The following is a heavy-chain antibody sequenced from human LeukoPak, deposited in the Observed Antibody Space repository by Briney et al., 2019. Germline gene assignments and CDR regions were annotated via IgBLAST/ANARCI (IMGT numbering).Heavy chain of an antibody. CDR3: ARSRFYDYVWGSPKFRLYYFDY. V-gene: IGHV4-59*08. J-gene: IGHJ4*02. CDR1: GGSISSYY. D-gene: IGHD3-16*01. Sequence: PSETLSLTCTVSGGSISSYYWSWIRQPPGKGLEWIGYIYYSGSTNYNPSLKSRVTISVDTSKNQFSLKLSSVTAADTAVYYCARSRFYDYVWGSPKFRLYYFDYGGQETLVTVSS. CDR2: IYYSGST.